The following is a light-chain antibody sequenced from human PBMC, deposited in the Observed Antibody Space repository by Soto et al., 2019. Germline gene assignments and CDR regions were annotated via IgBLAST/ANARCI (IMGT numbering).Light chain of an antibody. Sequence: EIVLTQSPATLSLSPGERATLSCRASQSVSSYLAWYQQRPGQAPRLLIYAASQRATGIPARFSGSGSGTDFTLTISSLEPEDFAVYYCQQYGSSSWTFGQGTKVDIK. CDR3: QQYGSSSWT. CDR1: QSVSSY. CDR2: AAS. J-gene: IGKJ1*01. V-gene: IGKV3-11*01.